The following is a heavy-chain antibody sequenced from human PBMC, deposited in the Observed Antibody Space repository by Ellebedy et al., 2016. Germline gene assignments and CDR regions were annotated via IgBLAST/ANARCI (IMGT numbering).Heavy chain of an antibody. D-gene: IGHD2-15*01. CDR1: GGTFSSYA. V-gene: IGHV1-69*04. Sequence: SVKVSCXASGGTFSSYAISWVRQAPGQGLEWMGRIIPILGIANYAQKFQGRVTITADKSTSTAYMELSSLRSEDTAVYYCARDLGIWSNWFDPWGQGTLVTVSS. J-gene: IGHJ5*02. CDR3: ARDLGIWSNWFDP. CDR2: IIPILGIA.